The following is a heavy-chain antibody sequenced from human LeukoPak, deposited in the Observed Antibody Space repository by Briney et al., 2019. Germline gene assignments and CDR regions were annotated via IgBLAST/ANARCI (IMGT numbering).Heavy chain of an antibody. Sequence: SVKVSCKASGGTFSSYAISWVRQAPGQGLEWMGRIIPIFGTANYAQKFQGRVTFTTDESTSTAYMELSSLRSEDTAVYYCASGYSYGPYYFDYWGQGTLVTVSS. CDR3: ASGYSYGPYYFDY. CDR1: GGTFSSYA. CDR2: IIPIFGTA. J-gene: IGHJ4*02. D-gene: IGHD5-18*01. V-gene: IGHV1-69*05.